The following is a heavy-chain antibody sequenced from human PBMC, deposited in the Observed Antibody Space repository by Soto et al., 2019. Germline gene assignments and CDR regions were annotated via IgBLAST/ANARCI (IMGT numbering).Heavy chain of an antibody. D-gene: IGHD1-7*01. J-gene: IGHJ4*02. Sequence: PGGSLRLSCAASGFTFSSYGMHWVRQAPGKGLEWVAVISYDGSNKYYADSVKGRFTISRDNSKNTLYLQMNSLRAEDTAVYYCAKPLTGTRYYFDYWGQGTLVTVS. CDR3: AKPLTGTRYYFDY. CDR1: GFTFSSYG. CDR2: ISYDGSNK. V-gene: IGHV3-30*18.